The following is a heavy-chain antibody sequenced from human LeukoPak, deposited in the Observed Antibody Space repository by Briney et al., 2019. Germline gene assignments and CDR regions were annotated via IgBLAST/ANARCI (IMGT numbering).Heavy chain of an antibody. D-gene: IGHD2-2*01. CDR1: GYAFTDYY. CDR2: INPNSGGI. V-gene: IGHV1-2*02. Sequence: ASVKVSCKASGYAFTDYYMHWVRQAPGQGLEWMGWINPNSGGINYAQKFQGRVTMTRDTSISTAYMELSRLRSDDTAVYYCARDCSTTNCYSPFDYWGQGTLVTVSS. J-gene: IGHJ4*02. CDR3: ARDCSTTNCYSPFDY.